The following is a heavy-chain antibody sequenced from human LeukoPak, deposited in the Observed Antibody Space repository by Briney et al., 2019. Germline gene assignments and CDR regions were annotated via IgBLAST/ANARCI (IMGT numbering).Heavy chain of an antibody. V-gene: IGHV4-59*01. CDR1: GGSISSYY. CDR3: ARDYSGSYYYYYMDV. Sequence: PSETLSLTGTVSGGSISSYYWSWIRQPPGKGLEWIGYIYYSGSTNYNPSLKSRVTISVDTSKNQFSLKLSSVTAADTAAYYCARDYSGSYYYYYMDVWGKGTTVTVSS. CDR2: IYYSGST. D-gene: IGHD1-26*01. J-gene: IGHJ6*03.